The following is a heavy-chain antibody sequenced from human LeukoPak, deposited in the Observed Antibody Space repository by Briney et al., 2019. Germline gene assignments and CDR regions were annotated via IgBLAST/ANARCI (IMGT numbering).Heavy chain of an antibody. Sequence: SETLSLTCTVSGGSISSYYWSWIRQSPGKGLEWIGFIYYSGSTTYNPSLKSRVTISVDTSKNQLSLKLSSVTAADTAVYYCARDKKGTSCYDYWGQGTLVTVSS. D-gene: IGHD2-2*01. J-gene: IGHJ4*02. CDR2: IYYSGST. CDR3: ARDKKGTSCYDY. CDR1: GGSISSYY. V-gene: IGHV4-59*01.